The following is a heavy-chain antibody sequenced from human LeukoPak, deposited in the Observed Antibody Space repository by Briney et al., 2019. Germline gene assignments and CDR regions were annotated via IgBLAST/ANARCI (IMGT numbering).Heavy chain of an antibody. D-gene: IGHD3-3*02. CDR2: ISYDGSNI. CDR1: GFTLSTYG. Sequence: GSLRLSCVASGFTLSTYGMHWVRQAPGKGLEWVAVISYDGSNIYYGDSVKGRFTISRDNSRNRLYLQMNSLRSEDTAIYYCAKERIRFQFFLDYWGQGTPVTVSS. J-gene: IGHJ4*02. CDR3: AKERIRFQFFLDY. V-gene: IGHV3-30*18.